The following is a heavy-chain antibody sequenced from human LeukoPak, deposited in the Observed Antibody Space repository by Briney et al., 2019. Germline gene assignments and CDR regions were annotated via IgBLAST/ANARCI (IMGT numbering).Heavy chain of an antibody. D-gene: IGHD1-1*01. CDR1: GISISSYY. Sequence: SETLSLTCAVSGISISSYYWSWIRQPAGKGLEWIGRIYTSGNTNYKPSLKSRLTISVDKSKNHLSLKLTSLTAADTAFYYCAGGPSGTAFDDWGHRTLVTVSS. J-gene: IGHJ4*01. CDR3: AGGPSGTAFDD. CDR2: IYTSGNT. V-gene: IGHV4-4*07.